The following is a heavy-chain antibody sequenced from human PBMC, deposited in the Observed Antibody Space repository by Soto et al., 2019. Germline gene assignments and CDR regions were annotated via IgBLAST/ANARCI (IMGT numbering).Heavy chain of an antibody. Sequence: GESLKISCKASGYSFTTYWVAWVRQMPGKGLEWIGIIHPGDSNIKYSPSFRGQVTISADRSSSTAYLQWSSLKASDTAIYYCARHEESSSHPYGMDVWGQGTTVTVSS. CDR2: IHPGDSNI. CDR3: ARHEESSSHPYGMDV. J-gene: IGHJ6*02. CDR1: GYSFTTYW. D-gene: IGHD2-2*01. V-gene: IGHV5-51*01.